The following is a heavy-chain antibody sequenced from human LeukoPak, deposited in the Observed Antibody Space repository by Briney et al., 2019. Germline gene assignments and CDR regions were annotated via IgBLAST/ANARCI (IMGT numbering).Heavy chain of an antibody. V-gene: IGHV3-11*01. CDR2: ISGPGTSI. D-gene: IGHD3-10*01. CDR1: GFTFSDYY. Sequence: GGSLRLSCAASGFTFSDYYMSWIRQAPGKGLEWVSYISGPGTSIFYADSVKGRFTVSRDNTKNSQFLQMNSLRVEDTAVYYCARVSPYYYGAGPYYVIYWGQGTLVTVSS. CDR3: ARVSPYYYGAGPYYVIY. J-gene: IGHJ4*02.